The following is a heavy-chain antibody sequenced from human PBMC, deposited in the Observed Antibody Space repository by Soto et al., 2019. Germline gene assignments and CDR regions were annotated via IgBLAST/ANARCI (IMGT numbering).Heavy chain of an antibody. J-gene: IGHJ4*02. V-gene: IGHV3-30-3*01. CDR2: ISYDGSNK. D-gene: IGHD6-13*01. CDR1: GFTFSSYA. CDR3: ARNGIEAAYYFDY. Sequence: PGGSLRLSCAASGFTFSSYAMHWVRQAPGKGLEWVAVISYDGSNKYYADSVKGRFTISRDNSKNTLYLQMNSLRAEDTAVYYCARNGIEAAYYFDYWGQGT.